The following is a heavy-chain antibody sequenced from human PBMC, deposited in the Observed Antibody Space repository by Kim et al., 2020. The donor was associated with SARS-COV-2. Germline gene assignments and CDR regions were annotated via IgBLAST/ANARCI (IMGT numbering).Heavy chain of an antibody. Sequence: GGSLRLSCAASGFTFSSYGMHWVRQAPGKGLEWVAVIWYDGSNKYYADSVKGRFTISRDNSKNTLYLQMNSLRAEDTAVYYCARDARYCSSTSCYNRRAVPYGMDVWGQGTTVTVSS. V-gene: IGHV3-33*01. CDR1: GFTFSSYG. CDR2: IWYDGSNK. J-gene: IGHJ6*02. D-gene: IGHD2-2*02. CDR3: ARDARYCSSTSCYNRRAVPYGMDV.